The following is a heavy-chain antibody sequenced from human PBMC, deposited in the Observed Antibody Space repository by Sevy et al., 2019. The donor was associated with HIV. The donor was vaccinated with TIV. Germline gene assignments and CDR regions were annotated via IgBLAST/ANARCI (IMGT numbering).Heavy chain of an antibody. D-gene: IGHD6-6*01. Sequence: GGSLRLSCAASGFTFSDYYMSWIRQAPGKGLEWVACISNSSSYIYYVDSVKGRFTISRDNAKNSLYLQMNSLRAEDTAVYYCASEKGQLVVWNYDGIDVWGQGTTVTVSS. V-gene: IGHV3-11*06. CDR1: GFTFSDYY. CDR2: ISNSSSYI. J-gene: IGHJ6*02. CDR3: ASEKGQLVVWNYDGIDV.